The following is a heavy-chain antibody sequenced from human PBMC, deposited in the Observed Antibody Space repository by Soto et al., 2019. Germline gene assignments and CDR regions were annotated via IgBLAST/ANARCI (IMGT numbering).Heavy chain of an antibody. D-gene: IGHD5-18*01. V-gene: IGHV1-69*12. CDR1: GGTFSSYA. J-gene: IGHJ6*02. Sequence: QVQLVQSGAEVKKPGSSVKVSCKASGGTFSSYAISWVRQAPGQGLEWMGGIIPIFGTANYAQKFQGRVTITADESTSTAYMELSSLRSEDTAMYYCANSYALNQYYYYGMDVWGQGTTVTVSS. CDR2: IIPIFGTA. CDR3: ANSYALNQYYYYGMDV.